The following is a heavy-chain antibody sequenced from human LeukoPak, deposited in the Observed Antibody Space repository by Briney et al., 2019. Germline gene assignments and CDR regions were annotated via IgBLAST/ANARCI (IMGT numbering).Heavy chain of an antibody. CDR3: AKDGIDSGDPNGFDP. Sequence: GGSLRLSCAASGFTFSSYAMSWVRQAAGKGLEWVSSISGSGGSKYYADSVKGRFTISRDSSKNMLYLQMNTLRAEDTAIYYCAKDGIDSGDPNGFDPWGQGTLVTVSS. J-gene: IGHJ5*02. V-gene: IGHV3-23*01. CDR1: GFTFSSYA. CDR2: ISGSGGSK. D-gene: IGHD3-10*01.